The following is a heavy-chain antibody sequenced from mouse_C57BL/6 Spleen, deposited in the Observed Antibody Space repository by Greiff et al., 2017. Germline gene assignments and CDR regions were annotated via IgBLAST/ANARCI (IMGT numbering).Heavy chain of an antibody. CDR1: GYTFTDYY. CDR3: ARLLLRSAMDY. J-gene: IGHJ4*01. D-gene: IGHD1-1*01. Sequence: VQLQQSGPELVKPGASVKISCKASGYTFTDYYMNWVKQSHGKSLEWIGDINPNNGGTSYNQKFKGKATLTVDKSSSTAYMELRSLTSEDSAVYYCARLLLRSAMDYWGQGTSVTVSS. CDR2: INPNNGGT. V-gene: IGHV1-26*01.